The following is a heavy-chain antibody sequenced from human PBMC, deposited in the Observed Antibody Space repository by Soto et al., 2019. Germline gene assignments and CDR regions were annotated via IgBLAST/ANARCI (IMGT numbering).Heavy chain of an antibody. CDR1: GFTFSSYS. J-gene: IGHJ6*03. V-gene: IGHV3-21*01. CDR2: ISSSSSYI. Sequence: GGSLRLSCAASGFTFSSYSMNWVRQAPGKGLEWVSSISSSSSYIYYADSVKGRFTISRDNAKNSLYLQMNSLRAEDTAVYYCARVISRYCSSTSCMEGLGLYYYYYMDVWGKGTTVTVSS. CDR3: ARVISRYCSSTSCMEGLGLYYYYYMDV. D-gene: IGHD2-2*01.